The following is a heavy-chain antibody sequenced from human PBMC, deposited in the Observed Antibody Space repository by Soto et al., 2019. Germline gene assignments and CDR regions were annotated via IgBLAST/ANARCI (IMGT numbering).Heavy chain of an antibody. CDR1: GCSVSSGSYY. V-gene: IGHV4-61*01. Sequence: XETLSLTCTVSGCSVSSGSYYWSWIRQPPGKGLEWIGYIYYSGSTNYNPSLKSRVTISVDTSKNQFSLKLSSVTAADTAVYYCARVRLRYFDWGPMDVWGQGTTATVSS. CDR3: ARVRLRYFDWGPMDV. CDR2: IYYSGST. J-gene: IGHJ6*02. D-gene: IGHD3-9*01.